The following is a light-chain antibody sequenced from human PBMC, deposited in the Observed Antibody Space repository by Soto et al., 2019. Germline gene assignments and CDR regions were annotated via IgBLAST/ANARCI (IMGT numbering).Light chain of an antibody. V-gene: IGKV3-15*01. CDR3: QQYNNWPYT. Sequence: EIVMTQSPATLSVSPGERATLSCRASQSVSSNLAWYQQKPGQAPRPLIYGSSTRATGFPARFSGSGSGTEFTLTISSLQSEDFAVYYCQQYNNWPYTFGQGTKLEIK. CDR1: QSVSSN. CDR2: GSS. J-gene: IGKJ2*01.